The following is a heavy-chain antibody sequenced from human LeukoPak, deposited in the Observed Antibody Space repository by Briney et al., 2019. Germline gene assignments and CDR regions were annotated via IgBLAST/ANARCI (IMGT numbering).Heavy chain of an antibody. V-gene: IGHV3-7*03. J-gene: IGHJ4*02. Sequence: GGSLRLSCAVSGFSLSSYWMSWLRQAQGKELEWEANIKQDGSEKYYVDSVEGRFTISRDNAKNSLYLQMNSLRAEDTAVYYCARDIVVITAAHLFEYWGQGTLVTVSS. CDR3: ARDIVVITAAHLFEY. CDR2: IKQDGSEK. CDR1: GFSLSSYW. D-gene: IGHD2-2*01.